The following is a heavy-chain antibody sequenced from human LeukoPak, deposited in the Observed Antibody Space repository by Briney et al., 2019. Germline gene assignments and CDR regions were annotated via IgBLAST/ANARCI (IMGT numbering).Heavy chain of an antibody. V-gene: IGHV3-48*03. CDR2: ISSSGSTI. Sequence: GGSLRLSCAASGFTFSSYEMNWVRQAPGKGLEWVSYISSSGSTIYYADSVKGRFTISRDNAKNSLYLQMNSLRAEDTAVYYCARRRGITMVRGVIYGPFDYWGQGTLVTVSS. CDR3: ARRRGITMVRGVIYGPFDY. J-gene: IGHJ4*02. D-gene: IGHD3-10*01. CDR1: GFTFSSYE.